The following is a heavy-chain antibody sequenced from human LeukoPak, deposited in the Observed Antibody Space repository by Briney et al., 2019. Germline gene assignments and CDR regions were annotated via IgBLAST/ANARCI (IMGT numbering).Heavy chain of an antibody. Sequence: GGSLRLSCAASGFTFSDYYMSWIRQAPGKGLEWVSYISSSGSTIYYADSVKGRFTISRDNAKNSLYLQMNSLRAEDTAVYYCVRDSLRGYFDYWGQGTLVTVSS. V-gene: IGHV3-11*04. CDR2: ISSSGSTI. CDR1: GFTFSDYY. J-gene: IGHJ4*02. CDR3: VRDSLRGYFDY. D-gene: IGHD3-10*01.